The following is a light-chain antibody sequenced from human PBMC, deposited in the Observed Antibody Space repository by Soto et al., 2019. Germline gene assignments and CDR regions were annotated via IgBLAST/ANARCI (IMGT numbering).Light chain of an antibody. CDR3: CSYAGTFTWV. Sequence: QSVLTQPRSVSGSPGQSVTMSCTGTSSDVGGYDYVSWYQLHPGKAPKVVIFDVNKRPSGVPDRFSGSKSGNAASLRISGRQAEDEADYYCCSYAGTFTWVFGGGTKLTVL. J-gene: IGLJ2*01. V-gene: IGLV2-11*01. CDR1: SSDVGGYDY. CDR2: DVN.